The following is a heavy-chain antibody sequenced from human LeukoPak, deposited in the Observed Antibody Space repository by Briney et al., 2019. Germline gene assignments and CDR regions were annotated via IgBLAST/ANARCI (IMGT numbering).Heavy chain of an antibody. Sequence: GESLKISCKGSGYSFTSYWIGWVRQMPGKGLEWMGIIYPGDSDTRYSPSFQGQVTISADKSISTAYLQWSSLKASDTAMYYCARLKGAIAAPGGNWFDPWGQGTLVTVSS. CDR2: IYPGDSDT. D-gene: IGHD6-13*01. CDR3: ARLKGAIAAPGGNWFDP. J-gene: IGHJ5*02. V-gene: IGHV5-51*01. CDR1: GYSFTSYW.